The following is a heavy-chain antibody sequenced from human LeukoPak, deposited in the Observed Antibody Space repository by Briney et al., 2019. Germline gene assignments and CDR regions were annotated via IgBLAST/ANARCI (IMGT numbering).Heavy chain of an antibody. Sequence: SETLSLTCTVSGGSISSYYWSWIRQPPGKGLEWIGYIYYSGSTNYNPSLKSRVTISVDTSKNQFSLKLSSVTAADTAVCYCARVRKRSPHLREYGMDVWGQGTTVTVSS. V-gene: IGHV4-59*01. D-gene: IGHD3-16*01. J-gene: IGHJ6*02. CDR3: ARVRKRSPHLREYGMDV. CDR2: IYYSGST. CDR1: GGSISSYY.